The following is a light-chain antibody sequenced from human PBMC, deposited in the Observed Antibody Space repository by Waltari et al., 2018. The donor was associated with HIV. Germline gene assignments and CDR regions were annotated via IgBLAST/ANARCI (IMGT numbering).Light chain of an antibody. Sequence: QSALTQPASVSGSPGQSITISCTGTSSDVGGYNYVSWYQQHPGKAPKLMIYEVSNRPSGVSNRFSGSKSCNTASLTISGLQAEDEADYYCSSYTSSSRVFGGGTKLTVL. J-gene: IGLJ3*02. CDR3: SSYTSSSRV. CDR2: EVS. CDR1: SSDVGGYNY. V-gene: IGLV2-14*01.